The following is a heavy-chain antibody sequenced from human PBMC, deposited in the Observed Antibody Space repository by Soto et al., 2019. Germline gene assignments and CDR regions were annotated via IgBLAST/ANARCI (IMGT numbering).Heavy chain of an antibody. J-gene: IGHJ6*03. CDR2: MTPNSGNT. Sequence: QVQRVQSGAEEKKPGASVKVSCKASGYTFTSYDINWVRQATGQALERMGWMTPNSGNTGYAHKFQGRVTRTSNTYKMTAHKELGSLRSEDTAVYYCARAGSSAPDDFWCGYYMWQNPKYCYYYYMDVWGKGTTVTV. CDR3: ARAGSSAPDDFWCGYYMWQNPKYCYYYYMDV. CDR1: GYTFTSYD. V-gene: IGHV1-8*01. D-gene: IGHD3-3*01.